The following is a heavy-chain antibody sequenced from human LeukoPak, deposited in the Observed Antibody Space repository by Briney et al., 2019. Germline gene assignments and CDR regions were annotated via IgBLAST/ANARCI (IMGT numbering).Heavy chain of an antibody. CDR2: ISYDGGNK. CDR1: GFTFGSYG. J-gene: IGHJ4*02. D-gene: IGHD3-10*01. V-gene: IGHV3-30*19. CDR3: AKDGGWFGELFKGFDY. Sequence: AGGSLRLSCAASGFTFGSYGMHWVRQAPGKGLEWVAVISYDGGNKYYADSVRGRFTISRDNSKNTLCLQMNSLRAEDTAVYYCAKDGGWFGELFKGFDYWGQGTLVTVSS.